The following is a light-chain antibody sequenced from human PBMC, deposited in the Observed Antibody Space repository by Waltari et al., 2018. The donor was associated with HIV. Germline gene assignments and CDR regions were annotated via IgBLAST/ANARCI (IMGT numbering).Light chain of an antibody. J-gene: IGKJ2*01. V-gene: IGKV3-20*01. CDR3: QRYGARAYT. Sequence: EIVLTQSPGTLSLSPGERATLSCRASQSVSSSYLAWYQQKPGQAPRLLIYGASSRATGIPDRFSGSGSGTDFTLTISRLEPEDFAVYYCQRYGARAYTFGQGTKLEIK. CDR2: GAS. CDR1: QSVSSSY.